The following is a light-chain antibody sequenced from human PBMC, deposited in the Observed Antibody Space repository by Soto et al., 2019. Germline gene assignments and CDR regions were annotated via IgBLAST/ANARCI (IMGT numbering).Light chain of an antibody. Sequence: QSALTQPPSASGSPGQSVTISCTGASSDVGGYNSVSWYQHHPGKAPRLMIYDVTQRPSGVPDRFSGSKSGNTASLTVSGLQVDDEAYYYCTSYAGSSIPVAFGGGTKVTVL. CDR2: DVT. V-gene: IGLV2-8*01. CDR3: TSYAGSSIPVA. J-gene: IGLJ2*01. CDR1: SSDVGGYNS.